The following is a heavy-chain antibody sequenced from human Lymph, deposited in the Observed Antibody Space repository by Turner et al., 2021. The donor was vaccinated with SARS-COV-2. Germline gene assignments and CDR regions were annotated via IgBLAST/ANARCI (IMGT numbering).Heavy chain of an antibody. CDR1: GYTLTELS. D-gene: IGHD1-1*01. V-gene: IGHV1-24*01. J-gene: IGHJ4*02. CDR3: ATLKSNWKILTGRYYFDF. CDR2: VDPEDGET. Sequence: QVQLVQTGAEVKKPGASVKVSCKVSGYTLTELSIHWVRQAPGKGLEWMGGVDPEDGETTYAQKFQGRVTMTEDTSTDTAYMELSSLRSEDTAVYYWATLKSNWKILTGRYYFDFWGQGTLVTVSS.